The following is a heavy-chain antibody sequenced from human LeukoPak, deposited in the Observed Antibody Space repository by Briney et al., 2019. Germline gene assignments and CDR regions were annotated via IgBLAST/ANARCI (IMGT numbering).Heavy chain of an antibody. V-gene: IGHV4-38-2*01. Sequence: SETLSPTCAVSGYSISSGYYWGWIRQPPGKGLEWIGSIYHSGSTYYNPSLKSRVTISVDTSKNQFSLKLSSVTAADTAVYYCARSYGFWSSGLFDYWGQGTLVTVSS. CDR2: IYHSGST. CDR3: ARSYGFWSSGLFDY. D-gene: IGHD3-3*01. J-gene: IGHJ4*02. CDR1: GYSISSGYY.